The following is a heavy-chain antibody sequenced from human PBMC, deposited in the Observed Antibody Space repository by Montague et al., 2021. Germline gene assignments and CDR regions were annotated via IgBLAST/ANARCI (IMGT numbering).Heavy chain of an antibody. CDR2: ITLDGSST. CDR3: ARNLASAAPGAFDI. Sequence: SLSLSWAASGFSFSSYWMHWVRQAPGKGLLWVSRITLDGSSTTFADSVKGRFTTSRDNAKATLYLQMNGLRVEDTAVYYCARNLASAAPGAFDIWGQGTMVTVSS. CDR1: GFSFSSYW. D-gene: IGHD6-13*01. J-gene: IGHJ3*02. V-gene: IGHV3-74*01.